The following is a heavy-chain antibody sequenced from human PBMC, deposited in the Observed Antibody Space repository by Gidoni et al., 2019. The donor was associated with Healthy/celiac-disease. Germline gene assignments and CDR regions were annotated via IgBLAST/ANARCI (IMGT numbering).Heavy chain of an antibody. Sequence: QVQLVQSGAEVQKPGASVKVSCKASGYTFTSYYMHWVRQAPGQGLEWMGIINPSGGSTSYAQKFQGRVTMTRDTSTSTVYMELSSLRSEDTAVYYCARGGTYYYDSSGYFDYWGQGTLVTVSS. D-gene: IGHD3-22*01. CDR3: ARGGTYYYDSSGYFDY. J-gene: IGHJ4*02. V-gene: IGHV1-46*01. CDR1: GYTFTSYY. CDR2: INPSGGST.